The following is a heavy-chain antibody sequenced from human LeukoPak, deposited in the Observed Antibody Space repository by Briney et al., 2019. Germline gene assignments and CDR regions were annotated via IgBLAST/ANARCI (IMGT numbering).Heavy chain of an antibody. D-gene: IGHD3-9*01. J-gene: IGHJ4*02. V-gene: IGHV1-2*02. CDR3: ARSDYDILTGYYIDY. CDR1: GYNFISYY. Sequence: ASVKVSCKASGYNFISYYMHWVRQAPGQGLEWMGWINPNSGGTNYAQKFQGRVTMTRDTSISTAYMELSRLRSDDTAVYYCARSDYDILTGYYIDYWGQGTLVTVSP. CDR2: INPNSGGT.